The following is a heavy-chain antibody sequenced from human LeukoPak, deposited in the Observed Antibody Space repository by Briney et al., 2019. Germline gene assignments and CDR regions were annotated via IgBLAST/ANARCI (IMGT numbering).Heavy chain of an antibody. CDR1: GGSFSGYY. D-gene: IGHD5-18*01. J-gene: IGHJ4*02. CDR3: ARENSYGYDKYFDY. CDR2: INHSGST. V-gene: IGHV4-34*01. Sequence: SETLSLTCAVYGGSFSGYYWSWIRQPPGKGLEWIGEINHSGSTNYNPSLKSRVTISVDTSKNQFSLKLSSVTAADTAVYYCARENSYGYDKYFDYWSQGTLVTVSS.